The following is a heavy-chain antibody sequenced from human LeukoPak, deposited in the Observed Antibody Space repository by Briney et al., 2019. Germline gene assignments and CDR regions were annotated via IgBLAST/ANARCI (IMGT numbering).Heavy chain of an antibody. CDR3: AKGGTTVYWYFDL. CDR1: GFTFSSYV. V-gene: IGHV3-23*01. Sequence: GGSLGLSCAASGFTFSSYVMSWVRQAPGKGQEWVSSISGSGSSTYYADSVKGRFTISRDNSKNTLYLQMNSLRAEDTALYYCAKGGTTVYWYFDLWGRGAPVTVSS. J-gene: IGHJ2*01. D-gene: IGHD4-17*01. CDR2: ISGSGSST.